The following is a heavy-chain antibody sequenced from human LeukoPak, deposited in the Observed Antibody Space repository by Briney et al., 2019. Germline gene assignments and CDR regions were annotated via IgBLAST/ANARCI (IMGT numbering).Heavy chain of an antibody. Sequence: PSETLSLTCTVSGGSISSFYWSWIRQPPGKGLEWIGYIYYSGSTNYNPSLKSRVTISVDTSKNQFSLKLSSVTAADTAVYYCARGSQRYYDSSGYYLGYWGQGTLVTVSS. CDR3: ARGSQRYYDSSGYYLGY. D-gene: IGHD3-22*01. CDR2: IYYSGST. CDR1: GGSISSFY. V-gene: IGHV4-59*01. J-gene: IGHJ4*02.